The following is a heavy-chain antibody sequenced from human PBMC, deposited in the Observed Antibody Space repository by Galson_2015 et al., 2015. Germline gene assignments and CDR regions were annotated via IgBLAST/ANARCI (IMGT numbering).Heavy chain of an antibody. V-gene: IGHV3-7*03. Sequence: SLRLSCAASGFTFSSYWMSWVRQAPGKGLEWVANIKQDGSEKYYVDSVKGRFTISRDNAKNSLYLQMNSLRAEDTAVYYCARGGVVVVAATGWFDPWGQGTLVTVSS. CDR1: GFTFSSYW. CDR2: IKQDGSEK. CDR3: ARGGVVVVAATGWFDP. J-gene: IGHJ5*02. D-gene: IGHD2-15*01.